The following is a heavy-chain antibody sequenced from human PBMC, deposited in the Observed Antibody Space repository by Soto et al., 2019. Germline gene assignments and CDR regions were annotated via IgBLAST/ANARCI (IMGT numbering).Heavy chain of an antibody. CDR2: ISGYNANT. V-gene: IGHV1-18*01. CDR3: ARMGDVPYYYYGLDV. D-gene: IGHD3-16*01. J-gene: IGHJ6*02. CDR1: GYSFTRYG. Sequence: QVQLVQSGAEVKKPGASVKVSCKASGYSFTRYGISWVRQAPGQGLEWMGWISGYNANTNYPENLQXXXTXXTDTSTSTAYMEVRNLISDDTAVYYCARMGDVPYYYYGLDVWGQGTTVTVSS.